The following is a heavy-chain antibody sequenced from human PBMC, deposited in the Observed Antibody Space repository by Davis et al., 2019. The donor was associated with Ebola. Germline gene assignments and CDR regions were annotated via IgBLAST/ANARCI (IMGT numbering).Heavy chain of an antibody. J-gene: IGHJ6*02. V-gene: IGHV3-48*03. CDR2: ISSSGSTI. CDR1: GFTFSSYE. D-gene: IGHD2-2*01. Sequence: GSLRLSCAASGFTFSSYEMNWVRQAPGKGLEWVSYISSSGSTIYYADSVKGRFTISRDNAKNSLYLQMNSLRAEDTAVYYCAREGYCSSTSCYGVYYYGMDVWGQGTTVTVSS. CDR3: AREGYCSSTSCYGVYYYGMDV.